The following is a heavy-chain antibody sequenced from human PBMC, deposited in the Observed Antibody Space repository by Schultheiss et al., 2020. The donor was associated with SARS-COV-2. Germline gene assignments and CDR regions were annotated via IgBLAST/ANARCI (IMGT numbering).Heavy chain of an antibody. CDR1: GYTFTGYY. V-gene: IGHV1-2*02. CDR2: INPNSGGT. Sequence: ASVKVSCKASGYTFTGYYMHWVRQAPGQGLEWMGWINPNSGGTNYAQKFQGRVTMTRDTSISTAYMELSRLRSDDTAVYYCAKDSLGYCSSTSCPNWFDPWGQGTLVTVSS. CDR3: AKDSLGYCSSTSCPNWFDP. D-gene: IGHD2-2*01. J-gene: IGHJ5*02.